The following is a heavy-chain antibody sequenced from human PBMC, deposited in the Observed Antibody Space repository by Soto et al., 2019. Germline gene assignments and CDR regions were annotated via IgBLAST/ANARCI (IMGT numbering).Heavy chain of an antibody. D-gene: IGHD3-10*01. CDR1: GHTLSNYG. J-gene: IGHJ6*01. CDR2: ISAYDGNT. CDR3: ARRFGLIYGTGSYYVQSGGMHV. Sequence: ASVKVSCKAAGHTLSNYGFNWVRQAPGQGLEWMGWISAYDGNTKYAQEFQGRVTMTTDTSTGTAYMELKSLRSDDAATYYCARRFGLIYGTGSYYVQSGGMHVWGPGTEVTVYS. V-gene: IGHV1-18*01.